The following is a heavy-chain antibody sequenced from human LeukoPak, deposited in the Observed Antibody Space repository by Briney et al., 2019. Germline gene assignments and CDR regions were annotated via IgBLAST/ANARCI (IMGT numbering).Heavy chain of an antibody. J-gene: IGHJ4*02. D-gene: IGHD4-17*01. V-gene: IGHV4-31*03. Sequence: PSQTLSLTCTVSGGSVNSGGYYWTWIRQHPGRGLEWLGYIYYSGRTYYNPSLKSRITISLDTSKNQFSLNLTSVSAADTAFYFCARSSDYGDYDWGQGTLITVSS. CDR1: GGSVNSGGYY. CDR3: ARSSDYGDYD. CDR2: IYYSGRT.